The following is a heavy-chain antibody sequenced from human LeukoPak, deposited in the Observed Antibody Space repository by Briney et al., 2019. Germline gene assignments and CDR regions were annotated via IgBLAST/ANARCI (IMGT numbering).Heavy chain of an antibody. CDR2: IYYSGST. Sequence: SETLSLTCTVSGGSISSSSYYWGWIRQPPGKGLEWIGSIYYSGSTYYNPSLKSRVTISVDTSKNQFSLKLSSVTAADTAVYYCARDPRRGAPYFDYWGQGTLVTVSS. J-gene: IGHJ4*02. CDR3: ARDPRRGAPYFDY. V-gene: IGHV4-39*07. CDR1: GGSISSSSYY.